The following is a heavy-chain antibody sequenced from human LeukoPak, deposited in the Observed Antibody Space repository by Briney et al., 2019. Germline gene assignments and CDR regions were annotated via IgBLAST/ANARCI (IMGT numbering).Heavy chain of an antibody. CDR3: ARFGSKIQIRFLEWSLSLDI. V-gene: IGHV1-2*02. D-gene: IGHD3-3*01. CDR2: INPNSGGT. Sequence: ASVKVSCKASGYTFTGYYIHWVRQAPGQGLEWMGWINPNSGGTNYAQKFQGRVTMTRDTSIGTVYMELSRLRSDDTAVYYCARFGSKIQIRFLEWSLSLDIWGQGTMVTVSS. CDR1: GYTFTGYY. J-gene: IGHJ3*02.